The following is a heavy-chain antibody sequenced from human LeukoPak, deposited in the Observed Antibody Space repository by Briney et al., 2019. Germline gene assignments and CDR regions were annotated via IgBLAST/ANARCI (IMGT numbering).Heavy chain of an antibody. J-gene: IGHJ4*02. CDR3: ARGGIYGESHFDY. Sequence: GGSLRLSCAASGFTFSSYSMNWVRQAPGKGLEWVSYISSSSSTIYYADSVKGRFTISRDNAKNSLYLQMNSLRAEDTAVYYCARGGIYGESHFDYWGQGTLVTVSS. V-gene: IGHV3-48*01. CDR2: ISSSSSTI. D-gene: IGHD4-17*01. CDR1: GFTFSSYS.